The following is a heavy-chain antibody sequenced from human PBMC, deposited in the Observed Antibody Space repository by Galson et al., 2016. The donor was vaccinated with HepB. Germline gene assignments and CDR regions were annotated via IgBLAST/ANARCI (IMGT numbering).Heavy chain of an antibody. Sequence: SVKVSCKASGYTFTSYDINWVRQATGQGLEWMGWTNPNSGNTVYAQRFQGRVTMTRNTSISTAYMELSSLRSEDTAVYYCARGRGITYYDGLGSFGYWGQGTLVTVSS. D-gene: IGHD3-10*01. CDR2: TNPNSGNT. V-gene: IGHV1-8*01. J-gene: IGHJ4*02. CDR1: GYTFTSYD. CDR3: ARGRGITYYDGLGSFGY.